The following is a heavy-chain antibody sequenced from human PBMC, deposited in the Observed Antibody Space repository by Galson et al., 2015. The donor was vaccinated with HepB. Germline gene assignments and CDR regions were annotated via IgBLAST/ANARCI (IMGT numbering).Heavy chain of an antibody. V-gene: IGHV1-69*13. Sequence: SVKVSCKASGDTFSSHGISWVRQVPGQGLEWMGQIIPFFDAVKYAQKFQGRVTFTADESTSTAYMELSSLAFEDTAVYYCARHCSGGKCYSVVDYYFGMDVWGQGTTVTVSS. CDR3: ARHCSGGKCYSVVDYYFGMDV. D-gene: IGHD2-15*01. CDR1: GDTFSSHG. J-gene: IGHJ6*02. CDR2: IIPFFDAV.